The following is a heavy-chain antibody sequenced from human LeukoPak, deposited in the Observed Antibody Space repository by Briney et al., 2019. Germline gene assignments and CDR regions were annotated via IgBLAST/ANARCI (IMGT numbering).Heavy chain of an antibody. J-gene: IGHJ5*02. CDR2: ISAYNGNT. D-gene: IGHD3-22*01. CDR3: ARDKKVITSKVWFDP. CDR1: GYTFTGYY. Sequence: ASVKVSCKASGYTFTGYYMHWVRQAPGQGLEWMGWISAYNGNTNYAQKLQGRVTMTTDTSTSTAYMELRSLRSDDTAVYYCARDKKVITSKVWFDPWGQGTLVTVSS. V-gene: IGHV1-18*04.